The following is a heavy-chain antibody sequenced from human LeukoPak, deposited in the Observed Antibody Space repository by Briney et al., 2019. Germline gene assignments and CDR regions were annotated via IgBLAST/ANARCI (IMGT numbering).Heavy chain of an antibody. CDR3: ARDLGAAPCMDV. CDR2: IIPIFGTA. CDR1: GYTFTSYD. Sequence: GASVKVSCKASGYTFTSYDINWVRQAPGQGLEWMGGIIPIFGTANYAQKFQGRVTITADESTSTAYMELSSLRAEDTAVYYCARDLGAAPCMDVWGKGTTVTVSS. J-gene: IGHJ6*03. D-gene: IGHD3-16*01. V-gene: IGHV1-69*13.